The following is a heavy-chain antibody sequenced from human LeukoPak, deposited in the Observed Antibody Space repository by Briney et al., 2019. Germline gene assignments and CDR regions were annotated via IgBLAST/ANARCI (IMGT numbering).Heavy chain of an antibody. J-gene: IGHJ6*03. V-gene: IGHV3-30*02. CDR3: AKVGLFGLYYYYYYMDV. Sequence: GGSLRLSCAASGFTFSSYGMHWVRQAPGKGLEWVAFIRYDGSNKYYADSVKGRFTISRDNSKNTLYLQMNSLRAEDTAVYYCAKVGLFGLYYYYYYMDVWGKGTTVTISS. D-gene: IGHD2-21*01. CDR1: GFTFSSYG. CDR2: IRYDGSNK.